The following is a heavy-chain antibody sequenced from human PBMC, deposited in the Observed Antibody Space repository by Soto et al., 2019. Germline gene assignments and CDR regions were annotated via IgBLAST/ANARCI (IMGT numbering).Heavy chain of an antibody. Sequence: SVKVSCKASGGTFSSYRFNWVRQARGQGLEWLGGIVPIYRTADYAQKFQGRVTITADESTRTVYMELSSLKSQDTALYYCARDSGAKLSSSWGQGTLVTAPQ. CDR2: IVPIYRTA. J-gene: IGHJ4*02. CDR3: ARDSGAKLSSS. D-gene: IGHD6-13*01. CDR1: GGTFSSYR. V-gene: IGHV1-69*13.